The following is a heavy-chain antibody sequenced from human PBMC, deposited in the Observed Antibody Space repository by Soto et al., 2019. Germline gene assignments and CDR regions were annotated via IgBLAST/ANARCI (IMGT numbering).Heavy chain of an antibody. V-gene: IGHV1-69*12. D-gene: IGHD3-22*01. Sequence: QVQLVQSGAEVKKPGSSVKVSCKASGGTFSSYAISWVRQAPGQGLEWMGGTIPIFGTANYAQKFQGRVTITADESTSTAYMEVSSLRSEGTAVYYCARGDFYYDSSGYYGGFAYWGQGTLVTVSS. CDR2: TIPIFGTA. CDR1: GGTFSSYA. J-gene: IGHJ4*02. CDR3: ARGDFYYDSSGYYGGFAY.